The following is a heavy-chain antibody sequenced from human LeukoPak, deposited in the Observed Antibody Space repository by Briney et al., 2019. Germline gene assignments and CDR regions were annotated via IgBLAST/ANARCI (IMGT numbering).Heavy chain of an antibody. V-gene: IGHV3-53*01. Sequence: GGSLRLSCAVSGFTVSNNYMNWVRQAPGKGLEWVSTLYSGGNTYYADSVKGRFTISRDNSKNTLYLQMNSLRAEDTAVYYCAKGLKTAVGPYMGYHYYMDVWGKGTTVTVSS. CDR3: AKGLKTAVGPYMGYHYYMDV. J-gene: IGHJ6*03. CDR1: GFTVSNNY. D-gene: IGHD5-18*01. CDR2: LYSGGNT.